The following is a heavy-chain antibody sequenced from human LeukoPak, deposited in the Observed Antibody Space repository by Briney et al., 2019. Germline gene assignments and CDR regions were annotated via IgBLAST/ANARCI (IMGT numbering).Heavy chain of an antibody. J-gene: IGHJ1*01. CDR3: ARGPGFYCDSSGSIEYFQH. D-gene: IGHD3-22*01. CDR1: GYSFTSYW. V-gene: IGHV5-51*01. Sequence: GESLKISCKGSGYSFTSYWIGWVRQMPGKGLEWMGIIYPGDSDTRYSPSFQGQVTISADKSISTAYLQWSSLKASDTATYYCARGPGFYCDSSGSIEYFQHWGQGTLVTVSS. CDR2: IYPGDSDT.